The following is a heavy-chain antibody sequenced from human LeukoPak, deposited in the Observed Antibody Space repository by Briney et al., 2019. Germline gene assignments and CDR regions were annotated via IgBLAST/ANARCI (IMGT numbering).Heavy chain of an antibody. V-gene: IGHV1-69*13. Sequence: SVKVSCTASGGTFSSYAISWVRQAPGQGLEWMGGIIPIFGTANYAQKFQGRVTITADESTSTAYMELRSLRSDDTAVYYCARAKRLRFLEWLYNWFDPWGQGTLVTVSS. J-gene: IGHJ5*02. CDR1: GGTFSSYA. D-gene: IGHD3-3*01. CDR3: ARAKRLRFLEWLYNWFDP. CDR2: IIPIFGTA.